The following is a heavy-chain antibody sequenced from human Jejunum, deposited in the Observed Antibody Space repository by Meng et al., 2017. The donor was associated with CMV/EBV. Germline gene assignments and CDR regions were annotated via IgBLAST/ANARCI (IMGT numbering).Heavy chain of an antibody. CDR2: IYWDDDK. CDR3: AHSSYDSSWYRGPDY. CDR1: GFSLSTSEVA. J-gene: IGHJ4*02. D-gene: IGHD6-13*01. V-gene: IGHV2-5*02. Sequence: QSTLKDPGPTLVKPTQTLTLTCTFSGFSLSTSEVAVGWIRQPPGKALEWVALIYWDDDKRYSPSLKNRLTITKDTSKNQVILTMTNMDPMDTATYYCAHSSYDSSWYRGPDYWGQGTLVTVSS.